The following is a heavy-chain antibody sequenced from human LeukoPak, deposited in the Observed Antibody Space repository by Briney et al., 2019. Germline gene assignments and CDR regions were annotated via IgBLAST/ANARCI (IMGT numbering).Heavy chain of an antibody. CDR1: GGSISSSNW. CDR2: IYHSGST. J-gene: IGHJ3*02. V-gene: IGHV4-4*02. Sequence: SETLSLTCAVSGGSISSSNWWSWVRPPPGKGLEWIGEIYHSGSTNYNPSLKRRVTISVDKSKNQFSLKLSSVTAADTAVYYCARDRGSGYYTGSAFDIWGQGTMVTVSS. D-gene: IGHD3-3*01. CDR3: ARDRGSGYYTGSAFDI.